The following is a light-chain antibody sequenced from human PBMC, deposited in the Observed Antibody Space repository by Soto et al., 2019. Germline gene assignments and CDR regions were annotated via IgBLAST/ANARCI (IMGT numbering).Light chain of an antibody. J-gene: IGKJ1*01. Sequence: EIVVTQSPGTLSLSPGERATLSCRASLSITSNFLAWYQQKPGQAPRLLLYDASNRATGIPDRFSGSGSGTDRSLTISRLEPEDFGVYYCQQYGSSVWTFGQGTRVDIK. CDR3: QQYGSSVWT. V-gene: IGKV3-20*01. CDR2: DAS. CDR1: LSITSNF.